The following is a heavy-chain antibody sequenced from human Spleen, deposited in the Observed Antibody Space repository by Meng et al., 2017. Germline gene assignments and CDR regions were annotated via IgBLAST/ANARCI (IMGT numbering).Heavy chain of an antibody. V-gene: IGHV1-8*01. D-gene: IGHD7-27*01. CDR1: GYTFTSYA. CDR3: ARGPRNWGFDY. Sequence: QVQLVQSGSELKTPGASVKVSCRASGYTFTSYAINWVRQATGQGLEWMGWMNTNSGDTGYAQKFQGRVTMTRNTSISTAYMELSSLRSEDTAVYYCARGPRNWGFDYWGQGTLVTVSS. J-gene: IGHJ4*02. CDR2: MNTNSGDT.